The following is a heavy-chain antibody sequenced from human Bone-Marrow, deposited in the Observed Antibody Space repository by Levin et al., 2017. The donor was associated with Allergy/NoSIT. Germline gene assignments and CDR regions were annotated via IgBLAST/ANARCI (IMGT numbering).Heavy chain of an antibody. V-gene: IGHV4-30-4*01. J-gene: IGHJ4*02. CDR1: GASVSSGDHY. CDR2: IYNSGSP. CDR3: ARGRGYGYGIDY. Sequence: PSETLSLTCSVSGASVSSGDHYWSWIRQPPGKGLESIGYIYNSGSPYYYNPSLKSQVTISADTSMNQFSLELSSVTAADTAVYYCARGRGYGYGIDYWGQGTLVTVSS. D-gene: IGHD5-18*01.